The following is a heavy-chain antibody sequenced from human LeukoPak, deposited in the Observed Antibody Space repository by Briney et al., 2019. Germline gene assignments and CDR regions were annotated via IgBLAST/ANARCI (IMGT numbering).Heavy chain of an antibody. CDR2: IYHSGST. D-gene: IGHD1-1*01. CDR1: GYSISSGYY. Sequence: PSETLSLTCTVSGYSISSGYYWGWIRQPPGKGLEWIGSIYHSGSTYYNPSLKSRVTISVDTSKNQFSLKLSSVTAADTAVYYCARETTGTTFDYWGQGTLVTVSS. CDR3: ARETTGTTFDY. J-gene: IGHJ4*02. V-gene: IGHV4-38-2*02.